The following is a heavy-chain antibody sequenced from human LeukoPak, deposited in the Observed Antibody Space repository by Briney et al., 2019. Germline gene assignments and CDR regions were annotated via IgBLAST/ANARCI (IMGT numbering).Heavy chain of an antibody. D-gene: IGHD1-26*01. CDR3: ATVVGATNWFDP. CDR2: FDPEDGET. Sequence: ASVTVSCKVSGYTLTELSMHWVRQAPGKGLEWMGGFDPEDGETIYAQKFQGRVTMTEDTSTDTAYMELSSLRSEDTAVYYCATVVGATNWFDPWGQGTLVTVSS. V-gene: IGHV1-24*01. CDR1: GYTLTELS. J-gene: IGHJ5*02.